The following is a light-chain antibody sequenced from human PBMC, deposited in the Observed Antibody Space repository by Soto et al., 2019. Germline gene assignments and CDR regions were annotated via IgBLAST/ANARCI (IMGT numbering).Light chain of an antibody. CDR3: AAWDGSLNNVL. Sequence: QSVLTQPPSASGTPGQRVTISCSGSGSSIGTNTVNWYRQLPGTAPKLLIYGDNQRPSGVPDRFSGSKSGTSASLAISGLQSEAAADYYCAAWDGSLNNVLFGGGTKVTVL. CDR2: GDN. J-gene: IGLJ2*01. V-gene: IGLV1-44*01. CDR1: GSSIGTNT.